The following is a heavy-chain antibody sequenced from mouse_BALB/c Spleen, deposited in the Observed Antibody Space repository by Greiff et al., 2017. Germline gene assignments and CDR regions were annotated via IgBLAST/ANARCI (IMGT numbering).Heavy chain of an antibody. D-gene: IGHD2-2*01. CDR1: GYSITSGYY. CDR2: ISYDGSN. V-gene: IGHV3-6*02. J-gene: IGHJ3*01. Sequence: VQLKESGPGLVKPSQSLSLTCSVTGYSITSGYYWNWIRQFPGNKLEWMGYISYDGSNNYNPSLKNRISITRDTSKNQFFLKLNSVTTEDTATYYCAGEIDYGYVPYWGQGTLVTVSA. CDR3: AGEIDYGYVPY.